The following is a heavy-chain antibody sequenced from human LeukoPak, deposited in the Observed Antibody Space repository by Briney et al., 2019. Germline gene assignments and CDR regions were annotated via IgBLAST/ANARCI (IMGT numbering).Heavy chain of an antibody. CDR2: IRYDGSNK. CDR3: AKGEITIFGVGSPTY. V-gene: IGHV3-30*02. Sequence: QPGGSLRLSCAASGFTFSSYGMHWVRQAPGKGLEWVAFIRYDGSNKYYADSVKGRFTISRDNSKNTLYLQMNSLRAEDTAVYYCAKGEITIFGVGSPTYWGQGTLVTVSS. CDR1: GFTFSSYG. J-gene: IGHJ4*02. D-gene: IGHD3-3*01.